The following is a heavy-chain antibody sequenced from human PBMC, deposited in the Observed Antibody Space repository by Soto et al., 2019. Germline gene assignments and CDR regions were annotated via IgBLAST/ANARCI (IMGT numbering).Heavy chain of an antibody. CDR2: ITPILGIA. D-gene: IGHD6-19*01. Sequence: QVQLVQSGAEVKKPGSSVKVSCKASGGTFSSYTISWVRQAPGQGLEWMGRITPILGIANYAQKFQGRVTITADKSTSTAYMELSSLRSEDTAVYYCAVLAVAAQRYAFDIWGQGTMVTVSS. CDR1: GGTFSSYT. CDR3: AVLAVAAQRYAFDI. J-gene: IGHJ3*02. V-gene: IGHV1-69*02.